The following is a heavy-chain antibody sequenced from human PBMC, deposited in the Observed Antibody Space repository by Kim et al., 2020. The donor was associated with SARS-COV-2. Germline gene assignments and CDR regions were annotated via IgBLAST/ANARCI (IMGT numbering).Heavy chain of an antibody. CDR2: IRSKANSYAT. D-gene: IGHD4-17*01. Sequence: GGSLRLSCAASGFTFSGSAMHWVRQASGKGLEWVGRIRSKANSYATAYAASVKGRFTISRDDSKNTAYLQMNSLKTEDTAVYYCTSSLTDYGGNSPYYYYGMDVWGQGNTVTVSS. J-gene: IGHJ6*02. CDR3: TSSLTDYGGNSPYYYYGMDV. CDR1: GFTFSGSA. V-gene: IGHV3-73*01.